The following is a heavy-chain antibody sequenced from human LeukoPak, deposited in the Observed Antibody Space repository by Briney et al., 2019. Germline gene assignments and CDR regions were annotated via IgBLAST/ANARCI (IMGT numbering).Heavy chain of an antibody. CDR2: TYYRSKWYN. Sequence: SQTLSLTCAISGDSVSSNSAAWNWIRQSPSRGLEWLGRTYYRSKWYNDYAVSVKSRITISPDTSKNQFSLQLNSVTPEDTAVYYCARDPDSSGYQGDAFDIWGQGTMVTVSS. CDR3: ARDPDSSGYQGDAFDI. CDR1: GDSVSSNSAA. J-gene: IGHJ3*02. V-gene: IGHV6-1*01. D-gene: IGHD3-22*01.